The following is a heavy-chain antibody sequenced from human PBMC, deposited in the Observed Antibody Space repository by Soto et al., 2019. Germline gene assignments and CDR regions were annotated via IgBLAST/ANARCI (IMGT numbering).Heavy chain of an antibody. Sequence: QVQLGQSGAEVKKPGSSVKVSCKASGGTFSSYTISWVRQAPGQGLEWMGRIIPIRGIANYAQQFQGRVTITADKSTSTAYMELSSLTSEDTAVYYCARDHGDYWGQGTLVTVSS. CDR3: ARDHGDY. CDR2: IIPIRGIA. V-gene: IGHV1-69*08. CDR1: GGTFSSYT. J-gene: IGHJ4*02.